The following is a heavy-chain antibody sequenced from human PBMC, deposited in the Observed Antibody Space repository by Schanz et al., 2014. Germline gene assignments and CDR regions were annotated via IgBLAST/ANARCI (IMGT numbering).Heavy chain of an antibody. CDR3: AKSLESCPGGRCSRGYFDY. CDR2: ISDSGTYT. V-gene: IGHV3-11*06. J-gene: IGHJ4*02. CDR1: GFVFGDYY. Sequence: PGGSLRLSCAASGFVFGDYYMTWIRQAPGKGLEWLSYISDSGTYTNYADSVKGRFTISRDNAKNSLYLQMNSLRAEDTAVYYCAKSLESCPGGRCSRGYFDYWGQGTLVTVSS. D-gene: IGHD2-8*02.